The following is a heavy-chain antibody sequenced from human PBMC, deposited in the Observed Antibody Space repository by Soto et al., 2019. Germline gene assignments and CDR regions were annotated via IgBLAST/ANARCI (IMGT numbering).Heavy chain of an antibody. V-gene: IGHV5-51*01. CDR3: ARRSYCSGGSCYDGFGWFDP. D-gene: IGHD2-15*01. CDR2: IYPGDSDT. J-gene: IGHJ5*02. Sequence: GESLKISCKGSGYSFTSYWIGWVRQMPGKGLEWMGIIYPGDSDTRYSPSFQGQVTISADKSISTAYLQWGSLKASDTAMYYCARRSYCSGGSCYDGFGWFDPWGQGTLVTVSS. CDR1: GYSFTSYW.